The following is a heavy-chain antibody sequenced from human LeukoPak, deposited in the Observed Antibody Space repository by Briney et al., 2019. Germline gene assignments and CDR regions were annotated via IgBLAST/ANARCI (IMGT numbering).Heavy chain of an antibody. D-gene: IGHD5-18*01. Sequence: ASVKVSCKASGYTFTSYYMHWVRQAPRQGLEWMGIINPSGGSTSYAQKFQGRVTMTRDTSTSTVYMELSSLRSEDTAVYYCARDPGREYDVDTAMGSPPDWYFDLWGRGTLVTVSS. J-gene: IGHJ2*01. CDR3: ARDPGREYDVDTAMGSPPDWYFDL. CDR1: GYTFTSYY. CDR2: INPSGGST. V-gene: IGHV1-46*01.